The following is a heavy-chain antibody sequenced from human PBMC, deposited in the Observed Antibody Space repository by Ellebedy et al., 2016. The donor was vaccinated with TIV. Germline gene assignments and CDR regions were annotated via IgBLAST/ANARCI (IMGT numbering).Heavy chain of an antibody. J-gene: IGHJ3*02. CDR3: ATDGSYGDYLSPAHAFEI. CDR1: GFSFRSYW. V-gene: IGHV3-7*01. D-gene: IGHD4-17*01. CDR2: INQGGGQK. Sequence: GGSLRLSCEASGFSFRSYWMSWVRQAPGKGLEWVANINQGGGQKYYVDSVKGRFTISRDNAKNTLYLEMNSLRAEDTAVYYCATDGSYGDYLSPAHAFEIWGQGTVVAVSP.